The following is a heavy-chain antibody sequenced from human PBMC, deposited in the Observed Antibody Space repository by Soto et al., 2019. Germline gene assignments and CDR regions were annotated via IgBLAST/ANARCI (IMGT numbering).Heavy chain of an antibody. CDR3: ARAPKVSGSSQTRPDF. Sequence: PEETLSLTCSIYSGSFSGYYWSWIRQPPGKGLEWIGEISQSGNTNYSPSLKSRVSISIDTSKKQFSLNLASVSAADTAVYYCARAPKVSGSSQTRPDFWGQGTLVTVS. CDR1: SGSFSGYY. J-gene: IGHJ4*02. D-gene: IGHD6-6*01. CDR2: ISQSGNT. V-gene: IGHV4-34*01.